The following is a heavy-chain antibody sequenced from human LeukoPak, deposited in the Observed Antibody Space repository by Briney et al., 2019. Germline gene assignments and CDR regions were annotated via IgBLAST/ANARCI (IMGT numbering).Heavy chain of an antibody. J-gene: IGHJ6*03. D-gene: IGHD6-19*01. CDR2: ISSSSSYI. CDR3: AKDIASIAVAGYMDV. V-gene: IGHV3-21*04. Sequence: GGSLRLSCAASGFTFSSYSMNWVRQAPGKGLEWVSSISSSSSYIYYADSVKGRFTISRDNAKNSLYLQMNSLRAEDTALYYCAKDIASIAVAGYMDVWGKGTTVTISS. CDR1: GFTFSSYS.